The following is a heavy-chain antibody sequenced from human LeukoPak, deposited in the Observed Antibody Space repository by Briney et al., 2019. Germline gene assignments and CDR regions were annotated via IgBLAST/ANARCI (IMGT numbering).Heavy chain of an antibody. CDR2: IRYDGSNK. V-gene: IGHV3-30*02. CDR3: AKFTMVRGAADTIDY. Sequence: PGGSLRLSCAASGFTFSSSGMHWVRQAPGKGLEWVTFIRYDGSNKYYADSVKGRFTISRDNSKNTLYLQMNSLRAEDTAVYYCAKFTMVRGAADTIDYWGQGTLVTVSS. J-gene: IGHJ4*02. CDR1: GFTFSSSG. D-gene: IGHD3-10*01.